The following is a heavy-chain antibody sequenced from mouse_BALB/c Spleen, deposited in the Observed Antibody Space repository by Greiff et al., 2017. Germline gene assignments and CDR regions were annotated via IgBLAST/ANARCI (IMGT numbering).Heavy chain of an antibody. D-gene: IGHD1-1*01. Sequence: VQLQQSGPELVKPGASVKMSCKASGYTFTSYVMHWVKQKPGQGLEWIGYINPYNDGTKYNEKFKGKATLTSDKSSSTAYMELSSLTSEDSAVYYCARGYGSTLYYFDYWGQGTTLTVSS. V-gene: IGHV1-14*01. CDR3: ARGYGSTLYYFDY. J-gene: IGHJ2*01. CDR1: GYTFTSYV. CDR2: INPYNDGT.